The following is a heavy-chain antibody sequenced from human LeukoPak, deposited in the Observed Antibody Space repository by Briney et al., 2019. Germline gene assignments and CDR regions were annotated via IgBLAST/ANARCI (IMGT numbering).Heavy chain of an antibody. J-gene: IGHJ4*02. D-gene: IGHD3-3*01. CDR1: GYTFTGYY. Sequence: ASVKVSCKASGYTFTGYYMHWVRQAPGQGLEWMGWINPNSGGTNYAQKFQGRVTMTRDTSISTAYMELSRLRSDDTAVYYCARGDYDFWSGTPIDYWGQGTLVTVSS. V-gene: IGHV1-2*02. CDR3: ARGDYDFWSGTPIDY. CDR2: INPNSGGT.